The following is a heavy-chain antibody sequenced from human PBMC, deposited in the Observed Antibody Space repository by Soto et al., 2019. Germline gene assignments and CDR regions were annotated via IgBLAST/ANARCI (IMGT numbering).Heavy chain of an antibody. D-gene: IGHD1-7*01. V-gene: IGHV5-51*01. Sequence: GESLKISCKGSGYSFTSYWIGWVRQMPGKGLEWMGIIYPGDSDTRYSPSFQGQVTISADKSISTAYLQWRSLKASDTAMYYCARRELGDDPLSYYAMDVWGQGTTVTVYS. CDR1: GYSFTSYW. CDR2: IYPGDSDT. CDR3: ARRELGDDPLSYYAMDV. J-gene: IGHJ6*02.